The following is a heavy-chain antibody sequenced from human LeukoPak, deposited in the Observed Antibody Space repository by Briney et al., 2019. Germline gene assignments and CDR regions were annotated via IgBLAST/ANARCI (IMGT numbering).Heavy chain of an antibody. CDR3: ARAVGPFDI. Sequence: GGSLRLSCVASGFTFSTYWMHWVRQAPGKGLEWVAVIWYDGSIKYYADSVKGRFTISRDNSKNTLYLQMNSLRAEDTAVYYCARAVGPFDIWGQGTIVIVSP. V-gene: IGHV3-33*08. CDR1: GFTFSTYW. CDR2: IWYDGSIK. J-gene: IGHJ3*02.